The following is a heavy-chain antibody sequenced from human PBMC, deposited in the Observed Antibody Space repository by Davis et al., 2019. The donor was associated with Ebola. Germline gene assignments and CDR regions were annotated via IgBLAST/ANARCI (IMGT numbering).Heavy chain of an antibody. CDR3: ARAIVVGEPWFDP. Sequence: SVTVSCKASGGIFSSYAINRVRQAPGQGLEWMGGIIPMFRRPNYAQKFQGRVTITADESTCTAYMELTSLRSDDTAVYYCARAIVVGEPWFDPLGPGNPGHRLL. J-gene: IGHJ5*02. D-gene: IGHD2-15*01. CDR1: GGIFSSYA. V-gene: IGHV1-69*13. CDR2: IIPMFRRP.